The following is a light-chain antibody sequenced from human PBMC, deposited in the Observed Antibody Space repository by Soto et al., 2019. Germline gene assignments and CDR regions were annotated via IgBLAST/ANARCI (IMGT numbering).Light chain of an antibody. CDR1: QRVNNNF. Sequence: EIVLTQSPGTLSLSPGERATLSCRASQRVNNNFLAWYQHKTGQAPRLFMYAAPSRATDIPDRFSGSGSGTDFTLTINRLEPEDFAVYYCQQYDASPRTFGQGTKVEI. V-gene: IGKV3-20*01. CDR2: AAP. J-gene: IGKJ1*01. CDR3: QQYDASPRT.